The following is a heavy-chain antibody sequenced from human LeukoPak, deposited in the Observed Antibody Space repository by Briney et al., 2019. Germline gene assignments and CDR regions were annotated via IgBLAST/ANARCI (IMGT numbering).Heavy chain of an antibody. CDR2: ISGSGDNT. J-gene: IGHJ4*02. D-gene: IGHD7-27*01. V-gene: IGHV3-23*01. Sequence: GGSLRLSCAASGFTFSSYAMSWVRQAPGKGLEWVSAISGSGDNTYYADSVKGRFTISRDNSKTTLYLQMNSLRAEDTAIYYCVQDWAWGAFGSWGQGTLVTVSS. CDR1: GFTFSSYA. CDR3: VQDWAWGAFGS.